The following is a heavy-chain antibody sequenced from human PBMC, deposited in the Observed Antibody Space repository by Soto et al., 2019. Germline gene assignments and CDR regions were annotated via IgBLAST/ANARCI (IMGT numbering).Heavy chain of an antibody. CDR1: GGTFNSYA. V-gene: IGHV1-69*05. J-gene: IGHJ6*02. CDR3: TRCGIRYHSIGYYLGIDGMDV. CDR2: TIPMFGTT. Sequence: QVQLVQSGAEVKKPESSVRVSCKASGGTFNSYAITWVRQAPGQGLEWMGGTIPMFGTTNYAEKFQGRVTLTXAXSXXTAYMELSSLRSEDTAVYYCTRCGIRYHSIGYYLGIDGMDVWGQGTTVIVSS. D-gene: IGHD3-22*01.